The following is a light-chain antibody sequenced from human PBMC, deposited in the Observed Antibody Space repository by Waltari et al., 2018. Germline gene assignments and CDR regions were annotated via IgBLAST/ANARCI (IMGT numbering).Light chain of an antibody. CDR2: GAS. V-gene: IGKV3D-15*01. CDR1: QTISSN. Sequence: EIVMTQSPATLSVSPGDRATLSCRASQTISSNLAWYQQRPGQAPRLLIYGASNRATGSPARFSGTGSGTEFTLTISSLQSEDFAVYYCQQYNNWPPLFTSGPGTKVDMK. CDR3: QQYNNWPPLFT. J-gene: IGKJ3*01.